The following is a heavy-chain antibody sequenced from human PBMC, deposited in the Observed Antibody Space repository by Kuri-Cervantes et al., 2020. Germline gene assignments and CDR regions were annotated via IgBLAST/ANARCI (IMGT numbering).Heavy chain of an antibody. V-gene: IGHV3-7*01. CDR1: GFTFSSYW. CDR3: ARCGTAWDPALDY. Sequence: GESLKISCAASGFTFSSYWMSWVRQAPGKGLEWVANIKQDGSERSYVDSVKGRFTISRDNAKNSLYLQMNSLRAEDTAVYYCARCGTAWDPALDYWGQETLVTVSS. D-gene: IGHD2-8*02. CDR2: IKQDGSER. J-gene: IGHJ4*02.